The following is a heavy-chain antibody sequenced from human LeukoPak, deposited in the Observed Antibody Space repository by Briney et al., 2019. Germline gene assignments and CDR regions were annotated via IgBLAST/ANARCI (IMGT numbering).Heavy chain of an antibody. CDR3: ARHLTGTAGGYGLDV. CDR2: FYLGDSDT. Sequence: GESLKISCKASGNSFTTYWIGWVRQLAGKGLEWMVIFYLGDSDTTYSPSFQGQVTISADKSISTAYLQWSNLKASDTAMYYCARHLTGTAGGYGLDVWSQGTKVTVSS. J-gene: IGHJ6*02. CDR1: GNSFTTYW. V-gene: IGHV5-51*01. D-gene: IGHD1-7*01.